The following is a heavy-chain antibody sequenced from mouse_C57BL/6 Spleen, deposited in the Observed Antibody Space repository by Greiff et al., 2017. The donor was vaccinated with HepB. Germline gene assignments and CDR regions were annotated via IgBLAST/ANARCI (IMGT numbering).Heavy chain of an antibody. D-gene: IGHD2-3*01. V-gene: IGHV1-81*01. CDR1: GYTFTSYS. J-gene: IGHJ3*01. Sequence: VQLQQSGAELARPGASVKLSCKASGYTFTSYSISWVKQRTGQGLEWIGEIYPRSGNTYYNEKFKGKATLTADKSSSTAYMELRSLTSEDSAVYYCAREGYDGYYVAYWGQGTLVTVSA. CDR3: AREGYDGYYVAY. CDR2: IYPRSGNT.